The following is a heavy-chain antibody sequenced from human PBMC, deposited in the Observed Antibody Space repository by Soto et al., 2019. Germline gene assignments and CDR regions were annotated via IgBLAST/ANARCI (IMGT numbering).Heavy chain of an antibody. V-gene: IGHV1-18*04. J-gene: IGHJ6*01. CDR3: ARDYYDSSGYYRWYYGMDV. CDR2: ISAYNGNT. Sequence: ASVKVSCKASGYTFTSYGISWVRQAPGQGLEWMRWISAYNGNTNYAQKLQGRVTMTTDTSTSTAYMELRSLRSDDTAVYYCARDYYDSSGYYRWYYGMDVWGQGTTVTVS. CDR1: GYTFTSYG. D-gene: IGHD3-22*01.